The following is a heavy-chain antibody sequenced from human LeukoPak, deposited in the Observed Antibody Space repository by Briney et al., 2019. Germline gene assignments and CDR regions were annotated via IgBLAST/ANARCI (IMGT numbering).Heavy chain of an antibody. D-gene: IGHD3-22*01. CDR3: AKEERYYDSSGYYPYFDY. Sequence: GGSLRLSCAASGFTFSSYAMSWVRQAPGKGLEWVSAISGSGGSTYYADSVKGRFTISRDNSKNTLYLQVNSLRAEDTAVYYCAKEERYYDSSGYYPYFDYWGQGTLVTVSS. CDR2: ISGSGGST. CDR1: GFTFSSYA. V-gene: IGHV3-23*01. J-gene: IGHJ4*02.